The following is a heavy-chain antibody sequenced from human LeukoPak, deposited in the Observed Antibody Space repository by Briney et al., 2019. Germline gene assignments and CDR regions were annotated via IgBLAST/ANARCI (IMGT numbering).Heavy chain of an antibody. CDR3: ARRAIVVVPAAPADAFDI. V-gene: IGHV4-39*01. CDR1: GGSISSSSYY. Sequence: PSETLSLTCTVSGGSISSSSYYWGWIRQPPGKGLEWIGSIYYNGSTYYNPSLKSRVTISVDTSKNQFSLKLSSVTAADTAVYYCARRAIVVVPAAPADAFDIWGQGTMVTVSS. CDR2: IYYNGST. D-gene: IGHD2-2*01. J-gene: IGHJ3*02.